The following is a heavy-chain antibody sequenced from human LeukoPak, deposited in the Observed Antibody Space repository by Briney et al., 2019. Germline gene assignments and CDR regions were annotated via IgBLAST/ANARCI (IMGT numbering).Heavy chain of an antibody. D-gene: IGHD3-22*01. CDR3: ARKYYYDSSGYYYDDAFDI. CDR1: GDSVSSNSAA. Sequence: SQTLSLTCAISGDSVSSNSAAWNWIRQSPSRGLEWLGRTYYRSNWYNDYAVSVKSRITINPDTSKNQFSLQLNSVTPEDTAVYYCARKYYYDSSGYYYDDAFDIWGQGTMVTVSS. CDR2: TYYRSNWYN. J-gene: IGHJ3*02. V-gene: IGHV6-1*01.